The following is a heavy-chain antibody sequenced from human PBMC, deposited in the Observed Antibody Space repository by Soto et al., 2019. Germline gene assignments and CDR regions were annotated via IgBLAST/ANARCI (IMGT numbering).Heavy chain of an antibody. CDR2: ISTSGRST. J-gene: IGHJ5*02. CDR1: GFTFSSYA. Sequence: GGSLRLSCSASGFTFSSYAMHWVRQAPGKGLEYVSAISTSGRSTYYADSVKGRFTISRDNSKNTLYLQMCSLRPEDTAVYHCVRWSAYNWFDPWGQGTLVTVSS. V-gene: IGHV3-64D*06. D-gene: IGHD2-15*01. CDR3: VRWSAYNWFDP.